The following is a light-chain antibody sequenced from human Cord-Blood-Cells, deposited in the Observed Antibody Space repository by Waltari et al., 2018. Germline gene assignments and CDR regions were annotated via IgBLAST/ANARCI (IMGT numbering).Light chain of an antibody. Sequence: EIVITQSPATLSVSPGERANLSCRASQSVSSNLAWYQQKPGQAPRPLIYGASTRATGIPARFSGSGSGTEFTLTISSLQSEDFAVYYCQQYNNWPPFTFGPGTKVDIK. CDR1: QSVSSN. CDR2: GAS. V-gene: IGKV3-15*01. J-gene: IGKJ3*01. CDR3: QQYNNWPPFT.